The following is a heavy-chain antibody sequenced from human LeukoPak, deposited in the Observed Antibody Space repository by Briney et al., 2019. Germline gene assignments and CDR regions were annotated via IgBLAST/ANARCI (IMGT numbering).Heavy chain of an antibody. J-gene: IGHJ6*04. CDR1: GGTFSSYA. Sequence: ASVKVSCKASGGTFSSYAISWVRQAPGQGLEWMGWINPNSGGTNYAQKFQGWVTMTRDTSISTAYMELSRLRSDDTAVYYCARGGLETGYYYGMDVWGKGTTVTVSS. D-gene: IGHD1-1*01. V-gene: IGHV1-2*04. CDR3: ARGGLETGYYYGMDV. CDR2: INPNSGGT.